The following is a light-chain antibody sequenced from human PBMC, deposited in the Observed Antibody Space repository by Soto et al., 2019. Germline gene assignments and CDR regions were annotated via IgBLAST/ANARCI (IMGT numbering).Light chain of an antibody. CDR3: QQYHDWPPLT. V-gene: IGKV3-15*01. CDR2: GAS. Sequence: ERVMTQSPATLSVSPGEKVTLSCRASQSVSSNLAWYQQKPGQAPRLLIYGASTRATGIPARFRGSGSGTEFTLTISSLQSEDFAVYYCQQYHDWPPLTFGGGTKVEIK. CDR1: QSVSSN. J-gene: IGKJ4*01.